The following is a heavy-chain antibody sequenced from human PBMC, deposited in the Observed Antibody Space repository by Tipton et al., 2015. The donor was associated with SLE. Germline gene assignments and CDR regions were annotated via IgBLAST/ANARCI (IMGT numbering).Heavy chain of an antibody. J-gene: IGHJ4*02. V-gene: IGHV4-34*01. D-gene: IGHD3-10*01. Sequence: LRLSCAASGFTFSSYWMSWIRQSPGKGLEWIGEINHSGSTNYNPSLKSRVIISVDTSKKQFSLKLSSVTAADTAVYYCGRGSHDGSGSYDFDYWGQGTLVTVSS. CDR1: GFTFSSYW. CDR2: INHSGST. CDR3: GRGSHDGSGSYDFDY.